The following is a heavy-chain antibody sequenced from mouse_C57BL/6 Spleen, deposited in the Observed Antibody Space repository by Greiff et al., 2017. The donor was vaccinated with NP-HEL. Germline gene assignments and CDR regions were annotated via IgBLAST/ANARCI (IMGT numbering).Heavy chain of an antibody. CDR3: AIYYGNPWFAY. J-gene: IGHJ3*01. CDR1: GYSITSGYY. V-gene: IGHV3-6*01. Sequence: ESGPGLVKPSQSLSLTCSVTGYSITSGYYWTWIRQFPGNHLEWMGYISYDGSNNYNPSLKNRISITRDTSKNQFFLKLKSVTTEDTATYYCAIYYGNPWFAYWGQGTLVTVSA. D-gene: IGHD2-1*01. CDR2: ISYDGSN.